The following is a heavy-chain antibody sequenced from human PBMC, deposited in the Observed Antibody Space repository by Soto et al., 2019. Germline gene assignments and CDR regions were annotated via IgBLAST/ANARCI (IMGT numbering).Heavy chain of an antibody. Sequence: PSETLSLTCTVSGGSISSYYWSWIRQPPGKGLEWIGYIYYNGSTNYNPSLKSRVTISVDTSNNQLSLKLRSVTAADTAVYYCARHDGFSSGWIIDYWGHGTLVTVSS. CDR3: ARHDGFSSGWIIDY. CDR1: GGSISSYY. D-gene: IGHD6-19*01. CDR2: IYYNGST. J-gene: IGHJ4*01. V-gene: IGHV4-59*08.